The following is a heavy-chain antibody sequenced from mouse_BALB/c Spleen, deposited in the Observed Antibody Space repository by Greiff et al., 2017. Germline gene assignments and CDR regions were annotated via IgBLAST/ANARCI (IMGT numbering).Heavy chain of an antibody. J-gene: IGHJ4*01. CDR1: GFTFSSYG. V-gene: IGHV5-6*02. D-gene: IGHD1-1*01. CDR3: ARGGPLYYGSSSYAMDY. Sequence: EVKVEESGGDLVKPGGSLKLSCAASGFTFSSYGMSWVRQTPDKRLEWVATISSGGSYTYYPDSVKGRFTISRDNAKNTLYLQMSSLKSEDTAMYYCARGGPLYYGSSSYAMDYWGQGTSVTVSS. CDR2: ISSGGSYT.